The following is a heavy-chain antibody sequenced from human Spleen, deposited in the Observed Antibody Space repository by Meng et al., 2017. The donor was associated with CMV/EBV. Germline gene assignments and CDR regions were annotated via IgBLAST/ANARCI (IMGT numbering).Heavy chain of an antibody. CDR3: VKGANYVFWTGYLTSRD. CDR1: GFTFSDYY. J-gene: IGHJ4*02. Sequence: GGSLRLSCAASGFTFSDYYMSWIRQAPGKGLQWVAVLWHDGETNNQEDSVKGRFTISRDNSKNTLFLQMNSLRDEDTAMYYCVKGANYVFWTGYLTSRDWGQGTLVTVSS. D-gene: IGHD3-3*01. V-gene: IGHV3-33*03. CDR2: LWHDGETN.